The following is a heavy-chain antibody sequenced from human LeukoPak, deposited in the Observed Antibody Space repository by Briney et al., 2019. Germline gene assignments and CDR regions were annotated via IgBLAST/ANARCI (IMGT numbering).Heavy chain of an antibody. CDR3: ARMSPPYCSGGSCYSGDYYYYGMDV. Sequence: GGSLRLYCAASGFTFSSYAMHWVRQAPGKGLEWVAVISYDGSNKYYADSVKGRFTISRDNSKNTLYLQMNSLRAEDTAVYYCARMSPPYCSGGSCYSGDYYYYGMDVWGQGTTVTVSS. D-gene: IGHD2-15*01. CDR1: GFTFSSYA. J-gene: IGHJ6*02. CDR2: ISYDGSNK. V-gene: IGHV3-30-3*01.